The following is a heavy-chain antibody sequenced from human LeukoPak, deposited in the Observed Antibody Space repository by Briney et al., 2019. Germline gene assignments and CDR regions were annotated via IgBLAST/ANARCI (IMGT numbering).Heavy chain of an antibody. CDR2: ISPNSGGT. J-gene: IGHJ6*03. D-gene: IGHD2-2*02. CDR3: ARGPNTLGVYYMDV. V-gene: IGHV1-2*02. Sequence: ASVKVSCKASGYTFSDYYIHCLRQAPGQGLEWMGWISPNSGGTRYAQKFQGRITMTRDTSISAAYMELSRLTSDDTAAYYCARGPNTLGVYYMDVWGKGTMVTVSS. CDR1: GYTFSDYY.